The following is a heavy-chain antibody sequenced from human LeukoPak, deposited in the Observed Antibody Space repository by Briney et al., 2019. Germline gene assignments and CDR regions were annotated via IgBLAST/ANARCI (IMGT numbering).Heavy chain of an antibody. CDR1: GGSISGSY. J-gene: IGHJ5*02. Sequence: SSETLSLTCTVSGGSISGSYWSWIRQPPGKGLEWIAYMYNSGSTNYNPSLKSRVTISIDTSKNQFSLKLSSLTAEDTAVYYCARDKLGTVAGNINWFDPWGQGTLVTVSS. CDR2: MYNSGST. V-gene: IGHV4-59*01. D-gene: IGHD6-19*01. CDR3: ARDKLGTVAGNINWFDP.